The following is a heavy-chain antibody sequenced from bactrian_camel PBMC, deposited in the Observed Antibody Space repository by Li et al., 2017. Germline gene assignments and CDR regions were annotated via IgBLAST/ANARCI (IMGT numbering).Heavy chain of an antibody. CDR3: AAEDQAPWDMGWICNYNS. Sequence: HVQLVESGGGSVQPGGSLRLSCGASGHTYSSNCMGWFRQAPGKEREEVATINGYGRVTYADSVKGRFTVSEGNAKNTVYLQMDNLKPDDTALYTCAAEDQAPWDMGWICNYNSWGQGTQVTVS. D-gene: IGHD3*01. V-gene: IGHV3S53*01. J-gene: IGHJ4*01. CDR1: GHTYSSNC. CDR2: INGYGRV.